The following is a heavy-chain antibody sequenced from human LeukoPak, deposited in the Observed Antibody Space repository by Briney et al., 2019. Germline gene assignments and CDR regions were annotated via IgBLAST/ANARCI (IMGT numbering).Heavy chain of an antibody. CDR1: GGSISRYY. CDR3: GRFGELGLWAFDI. Sequence: SETLSLTCTVSGGSISRYYWSWIREPPGKGLEWIGYIYYSGSTNYNPSLKSRVTISVDTSKNQFSLKLSSVTAADTAVYYCGRFGELGLWAFDIWGQGTMVTVSS. D-gene: IGHD3-10*01. CDR2: IYYSGST. V-gene: IGHV4-59*01. J-gene: IGHJ3*02.